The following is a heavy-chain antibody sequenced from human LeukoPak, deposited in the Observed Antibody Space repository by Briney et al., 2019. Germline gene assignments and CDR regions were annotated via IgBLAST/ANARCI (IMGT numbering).Heavy chain of an antibody. CDR1: GGSFSGYY. Sequence: SETLSLTCAVSGGSFSGYYWNWIRQPPGKGLEWIGEINHSGSTNYNPSLKSRVTISVDTSKNQFSLKLSSVTAADTAVYYCARAESPKPFDYWGQGTLVTVSS. CDR2: INHSGST. CDR3: ARAESPKPFDY. J-gene: IGHJ4*02. V-gene: IGHV4-34*01.